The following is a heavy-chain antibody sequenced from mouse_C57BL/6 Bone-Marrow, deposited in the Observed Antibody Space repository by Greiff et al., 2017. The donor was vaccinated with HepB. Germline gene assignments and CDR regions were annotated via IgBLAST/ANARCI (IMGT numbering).Heavy chain of an antibody. D-gene: IGHD2-2*01. CDR3: ARGGLWLFYYARDY. V-gene: IGHV1-85*01. CDR1: GYTFTSYD. Sequence: VQLQQSGPELVKPGASVKLSCKASGYTFTSYDINWVKQRPGQGLEWIGWIYPRDGSTKYNEKFKGKATLTVATSSSTAYMELHSLTSEDSAVYFCARGGLWLFYYARDYWGQGTAVTVSS. J-gene: IGHJ4*01. CDR2: IYPRDGST.